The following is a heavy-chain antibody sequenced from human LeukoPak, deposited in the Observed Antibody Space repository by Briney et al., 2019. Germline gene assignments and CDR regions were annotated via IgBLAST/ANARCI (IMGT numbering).Heavy chain of an antibody. CDR1: GFSFTTYW. CDR3: AKLAKYFYGAETFYFFEH. D-gene: IGHD3-10*01. V-gene: IGHV3-7*01. CDR2: INQDGTEK. Sequence: GGSLRLSCAASGFSFTTYWRSWVRQAQGKGLEWVANINQDGTEKYYVDSVKGRFTISRDNGKNSLYLQMNSLRVEDTAVYYCAKLAKYFYGAETFYFFEHWGQGTPVTASS. J-gene: IGHJ4*02.